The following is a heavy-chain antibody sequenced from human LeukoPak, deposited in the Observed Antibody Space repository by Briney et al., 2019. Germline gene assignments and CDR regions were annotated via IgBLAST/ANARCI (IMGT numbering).Heavy chain of an antibody. CDR1: GGTISSYY. V-gene: IGHV4-59*01. J-gene: IGHJ4*02. CDR2: IYYSRST. Sequence: SETLSLTCTASGGTISSYYWSWIRQPPGKGLEWISYIYYSRSTNYNPYLKSRVTISVDTSKNQFSLKLGSVTAAGTAVYYCARARHGGDLDYWGQGTLVTVSS. CDR3: ARARHGGDLDY. D-gene: IGHD2-21*02.